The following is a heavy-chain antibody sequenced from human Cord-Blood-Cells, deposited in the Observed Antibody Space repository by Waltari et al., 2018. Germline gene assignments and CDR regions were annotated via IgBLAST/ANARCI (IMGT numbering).Heavy chain of an antibody. D-gene: IGHD2-15*01. CDR2: ISYDGSNK. CDR3: ARAIVVVVPWVDY. J-gene: IGHJ4*02. CDR1: GFTFSSYA. V-gene: IGHV3-30-3*01. Sequence: QVQLVESGGGVVQPGRSLRLSCEASGFTFSSYALHWVRQAPGKGLEWVAVISYDGSNKYYADSVKGRFTISRDNSKNTLYLQMNSLRAEDTAVYYCARAIVVVVPWVDYWGQGTLVTVSS.